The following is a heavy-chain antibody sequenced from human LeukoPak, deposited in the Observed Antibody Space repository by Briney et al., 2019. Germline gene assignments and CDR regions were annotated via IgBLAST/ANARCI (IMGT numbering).Heavy chain of an antibody. CDR1: AFSVRNIRVG. J-gene: IGHJ6*03. CDR3: ARTSITFAGIILGPRYHIDL. Sequence: SGPTLVNPTETLTLTCTVSAFSVRNIRVGVSWIRQPPGKAPEWLAHILSNDEKTYNTSLKSRLTISKDTSKSQVVLTMSNMDPVDTATYYCARTSITFAGIILGPRYHIDLWGAGTTVTVSS. V-gene: IGHV2-26*01. D-gene: IGHD3-16*01. CDR2: ILSNDEK.